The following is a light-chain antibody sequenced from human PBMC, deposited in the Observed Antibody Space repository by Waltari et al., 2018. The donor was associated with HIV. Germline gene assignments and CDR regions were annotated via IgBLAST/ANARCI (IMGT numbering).Light chain of an antibody. CDR1: SSTVGGYNY. J-gene: IGLJ1*01. V-gene: IGLV2-14*03. Sequence: QSALTQLTQASAAPGPSITTSCTGTSSTVGGYNYDPLYQQPPGKAPKRMIYDVSNPPSGVSNRFSGSKSGYTASLTISGLQAEDEADYYCSSYTSSSTPYVFGTGTKVTVL. CDR2: DVS. CDR3: SSYTSSSTPYV.